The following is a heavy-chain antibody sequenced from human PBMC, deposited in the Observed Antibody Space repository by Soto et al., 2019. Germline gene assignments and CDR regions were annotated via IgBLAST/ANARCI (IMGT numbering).Heavy chain of an antibody. J-gene: IGHJ4*02. V-gene: IGHV3-30*18. CDR1: GFTFSTFG. D-gene: IGHD4-17*01. CDR3: AKETHDYGGYDY. CDR2: LSKDGSLK. Sequence: QVQLVESGGGLVQPGTSLRLSCAASGFTFSTFGMHWVRQAPGKGLEWVAVLSKDGSLKYYIDSVEGRFTISRDNSKNTMYLQMNSLRVEDTAVYYCAKETHDYGGYDYWGQGTLVTVSS.